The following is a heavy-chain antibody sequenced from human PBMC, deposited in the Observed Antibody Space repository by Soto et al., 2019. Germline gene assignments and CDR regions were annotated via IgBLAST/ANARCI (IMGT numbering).Heavy chain of an antibody. CDR3: AKAPHHFIAAPTFDY. Sequence: GGSLRLSCAAFGFAFSSYAMSWVRQAPGKGLEWVSTISGSGGSTYYADSVKGRFTISRDNSKNTLYLQMNSLRAEDTAVYYCAKAPHHFIAAPTFDYWGQGTLVTVPQ. CDR1: GFAFSSYA. D-gene: IGHD6-6*01. V-gene: IGHV3-23*01. CDR2: ISGSGGST. J-gene: IGHJ4*02.